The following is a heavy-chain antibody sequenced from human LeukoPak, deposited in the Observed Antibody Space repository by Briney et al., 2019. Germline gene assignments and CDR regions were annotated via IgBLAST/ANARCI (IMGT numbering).Heavy chain of an antibody. CDR2: IYYSVST. J-gene: IGHJ5*02. V-gene: IGHV4-59*12. Sequence: SETLSLTCTVSGGSISSYYWSWIRQPPGKGLEWIGYIYYSVSTNYNPSLKSRVTISVDTSKNQFSLKLSSVTAADTAVYYRARESWVITGPNWFDPWGQGTLVTVSS. D-gene: IGHD1-20*01. CDR1: GGSISSYY. CDR3: ARESWVITGPNWFDP.